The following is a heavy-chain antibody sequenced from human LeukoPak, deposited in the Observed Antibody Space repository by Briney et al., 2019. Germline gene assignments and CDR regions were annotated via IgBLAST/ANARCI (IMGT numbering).Heavy chain of an antibody. J-gene: IGHJ5*01. CDR1: GFTFSSYG. D-gene: IGHD3-10*01. Sequence: PGGSLRLSCAASGFTFSSYGMHWVRQTPGQGLEWVSGITGSGRTTFYADSVKGRFAISRDNSKNTVSLQMNSLRGEDTAIYYCANSFGYPPSWGQGTLVTVSS. CDR3: ANSFGYPPS. CDR2: ITGSGRTT. V-gene: IGHV3-23*01.